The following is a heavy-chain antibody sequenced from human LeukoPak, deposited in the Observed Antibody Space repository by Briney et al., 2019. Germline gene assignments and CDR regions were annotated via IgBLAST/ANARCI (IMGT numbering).Heavy chain of an antibody. Sequence: GGSLRLSCAASGFTFNDCAMSWVRQAPGKGLEWVSGISGSGGSTYYADSVKGRFTISRDNSKNTLYLQMNSLRAEDTAVYYCAKRMDLSITRDYFDYWSQGTLVTVSS. CDR2: ISGSGGST. V-gene: IGHV3-23*01. CDR3: AKRMDLSITRDYFDY. CDR1: GFTFNDCA. J-gene: IGHJ4*02. D-gene: IGHD3-10*01.